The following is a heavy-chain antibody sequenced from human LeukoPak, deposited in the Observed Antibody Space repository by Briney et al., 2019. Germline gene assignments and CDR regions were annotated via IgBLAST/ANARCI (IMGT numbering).Heavy chain of an antibody. V-gene: IGHV1-8*01. Sequence: APVKVSCKASGYTFTSYDINWVRQATGQGLEWMGWMNPNSGNTGYAQKFQGRVTMTRNTSISTAYMELSSLRSEDTAVYYCARVLSGYDTPYMVEYWGQGTLVTVSS. D-gene: IGHD5-12*01. CDR1: GYTFTSYD. CDR3: ARVLSGYDTPYMVEY. J-gene: IGHJ4*02. CDR2: MNPNSGNT.